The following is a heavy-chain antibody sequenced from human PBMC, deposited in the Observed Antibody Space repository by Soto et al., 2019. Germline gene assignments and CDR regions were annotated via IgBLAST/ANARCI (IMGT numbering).Heavy chain of an antibody. CDR2: IYYSGST. Sequence: SETLSLTCTVSGGSISSYYWSWIRQPPGKGLEWIGYIYYSGSTNYNPPLKSRVTISVDTSKNQFSLKLSSVTAADTAVYYCARSFSGWYSGFAFDIWGQGTMVTVS. CDR3: ARSFSGWYSGFAFDI. D-gene: IGHD6-19*01. CDR1: GGSISSYY. V-gene: IGHV4-59*01. J-gene: IGHJ3*02.